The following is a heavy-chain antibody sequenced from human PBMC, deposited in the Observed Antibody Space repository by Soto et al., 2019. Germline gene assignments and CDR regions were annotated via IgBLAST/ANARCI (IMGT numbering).Heavy chain of an antibody. D-gene: IGHD3-3*01. CDR2: VSSDGSNK. J-gene: IGHJ4*02. Sequence: GGSLRLSCADSGFTFSSYAMHWVRQAPGKGLGWVAVVSSDGSNKWYADSVKGRFTISRDNSKNTLYLQMSSLRADDTAIYFCATNDWDYWGQGTLVTVSS. V-gene: IGHV3-30*03. CDR1: GFTFSSYA. CDR3: ATNDWDY.